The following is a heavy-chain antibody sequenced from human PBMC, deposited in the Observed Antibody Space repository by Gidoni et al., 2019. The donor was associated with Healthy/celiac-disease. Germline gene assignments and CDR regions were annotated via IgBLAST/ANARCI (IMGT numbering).Heavy chain of an antibody. CDR2: IDYSGST. J-gene: IGHJ4*02. D-gene: IGHD5-18*01. V-gene: IGHV4-39*01. CDR3: ARRGTAMAPFDY. CDR1: GGPISSSSYY. Sequence: QLQLQESGPGLVKPAETLSLTCTVSGGPISSSSYYWGWIRQPPGKGLEWIGSIDYSGSTYYNPSLKSRVTISVDTSKNQFSLKLSSVTAADTAVYYCARRGTAMAPFDYWGQGTLVTVSS.